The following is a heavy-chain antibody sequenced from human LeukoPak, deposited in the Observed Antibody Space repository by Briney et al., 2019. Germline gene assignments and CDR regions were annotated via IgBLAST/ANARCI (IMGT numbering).Heavy chain of an antibody. V-gene: IGHV3-74*01. CDR2: IDTDGSFT. CDR3: IRGTVGAPGNDY. CDR1: GFTFSSYW. Sequence: GGSLRLSCAASGFTFSSYWMHWVRQAPGKGLVWVSRIDTDGSFTSYADSVRGRFTISRDSAKNTLYPQMSSLRAEDTAVYYCIRGTVGAPGNDYWGQGTLVTVSS. J-gene: IGHJ4*02. D-gene: IGHD1-26*01.